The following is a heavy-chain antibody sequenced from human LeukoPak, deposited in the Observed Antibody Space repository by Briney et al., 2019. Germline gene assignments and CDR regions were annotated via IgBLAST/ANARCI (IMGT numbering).Heavy chain of an antibody. CDR1: GFTFSRYA. CDR3: AKDLEDIVEVVAAYDY. CDR2: ISGSGRST. J-gene: IGHJ4*02. Sequence: GGSLRLSCAASGFTFSRYAMTWVRQAPGKGLEWVSAISGSGRSTYYADSVKGRFTISRDNSKNTLYLQMNSLRAEDTAVYYCAKDLEDIVEVVAAYDYWGQGALVTVSS. D-gene: IGHD2-15*01. V-gene: IGHV3-23*01.